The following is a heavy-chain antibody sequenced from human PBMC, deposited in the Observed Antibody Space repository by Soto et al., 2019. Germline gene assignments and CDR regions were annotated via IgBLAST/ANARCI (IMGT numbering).Heavy chain of an antibody. Sequence: SETLSLTCTVSGDSIRGRSYYWGWIRQPPGRGLEWVGTLFSGSTYSSPSLKSRVTISVDTSKNQFSLKLSSVTAADTAVYYCARLGAFYSSSWNYYYYGMDVWGQGTTVTVSS. V-gene: IGHV4-39*01. J-gene: IGHJ6*02. CDR3: ARLGAFYSSSWNYYYYGMDV. D-gene: IGHD6-13*01. CDR2: LFSGST. CDR1: GDSIRGRSYY.